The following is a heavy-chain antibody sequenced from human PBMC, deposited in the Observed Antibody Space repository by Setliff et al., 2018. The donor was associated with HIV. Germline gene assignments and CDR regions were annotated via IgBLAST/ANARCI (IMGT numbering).Heavy chain of an antibody. D-gene: IGHD3-22*01. CDR1: GFTFSGYW. CDR2: INSDGSSI. Sequence: GGSLRLSCEASGFTFSGYWMHWVRQAPGKELVWVSRINSDGSSISNADSVKSRFTISRDNSKNTLYLQMNSLRAEDTAVYYCATIVESSGYHGGNYFDFWGRGSLVTVSS. CDR3: ATIVESSGYHGGNYFDF. V-gene: IGHV3-74*01. J-gene: IGHJ4*02.